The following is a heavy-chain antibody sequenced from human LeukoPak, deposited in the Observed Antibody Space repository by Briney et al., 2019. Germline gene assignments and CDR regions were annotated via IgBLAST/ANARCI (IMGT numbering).Heavy chain of an antibody. Sequence: GGSLRLSCAASGFTFSDAWMSWVRQAPGKGLEWVGHVKIKTEGGSADYSAPVKGRFTISRDDSKNTLYLQMNSLTTEDTAVYYCANAEYSSSLDYWGQGTLVTVSS. CDR2: VKIKTEGGSA. J-gene: IGHJ4*02. CDR1: GFTFSDAW. CDR3: ANAEYSSSLDY. D-gene: IGHD6-6*01. V-gene: IGHV3-15*01.